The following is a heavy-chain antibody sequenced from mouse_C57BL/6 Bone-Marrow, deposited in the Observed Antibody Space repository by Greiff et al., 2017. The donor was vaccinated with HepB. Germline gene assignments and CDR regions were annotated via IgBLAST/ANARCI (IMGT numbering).Heavy chain of an antibody. CDR3: ARDTPYYAMDY. CDR2: IYPRSGNT. V-gene: IGHV1-81*01. CDR1: GYTFTSYG. D-gene: IGHD5-1-1*01. J-gene: IGHJ4*01. Sequence: VQLQQSGAELARPGASVKLSCKASGYTFTSYGISWVKQRIGQGLEWIGEIYPRSGNTYYNEKFKGKATLTADKSSSTAYMELRSLTSEDSAVYFCARDTPYYAMDYWGQGTSVTVSS.